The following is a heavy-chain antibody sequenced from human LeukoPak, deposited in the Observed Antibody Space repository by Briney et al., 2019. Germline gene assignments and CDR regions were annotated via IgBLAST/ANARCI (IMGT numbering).Heavy chain of an antibody. V-gene: IGHV1-69*05. CDR1: GGTFSSYA. CDR3: ANGVYYFDY. D-gene: IGHD3-10*01. CDR2: IFPIFGTG. J-gene: IGHJ4*02. Sequence: GASVKVSCKASGGTFSSYAICWVRQAPGQGLEWMGGIFPIFGTGNYAQKFQGRVTITTDESTSTDYMELTSLRSEDTAVYYCANGVYYFDYWGQGTLVTVSS.